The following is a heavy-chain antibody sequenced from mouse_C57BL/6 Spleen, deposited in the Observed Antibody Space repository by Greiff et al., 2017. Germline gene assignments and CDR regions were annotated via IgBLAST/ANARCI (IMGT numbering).Heavy chain of an antibody. D-gene: IGHD1-1*01. V-gene: IGHV1-82*01. CDR3: ARGGATVVAPFDY. Sequence: VKLVESGPELVKPGASVKISCKASGYAFSSSWMNWVKQRPGKGLEWIGRIYPGDGDTNYNGKFKGKDTLTADKSSSTAYMQLSSLTSEDSAVYFCARGGATVVAPFDYWGQGTTLTVSS. CDR1: GYAFSSSW. CDR2: IYPGDGDT. J-gene: IGHJ2*01.